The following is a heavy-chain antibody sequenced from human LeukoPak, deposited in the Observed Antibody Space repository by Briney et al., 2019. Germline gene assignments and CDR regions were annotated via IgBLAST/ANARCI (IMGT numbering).Heavy chain of an antibody. Sequence: SETLSLTCTVSGGSISSYYWSWIRQPPGKGLEWIGYIYYSGSTNQNPSLRSRVTMSVDTSKNQFSLKLSSVTAADTAVYNCARQAGYYYDSSGYYPFDYWGQGTLVTVSS. CDR1: GGSISSYY. CDR2: IYYSGST. J-gene: IGHJ4*02. CDR3: ARQAGYYYDSSGYYPFDY. V-gene: IGHV4-59*08. D-gene: IGHD3-22*01.